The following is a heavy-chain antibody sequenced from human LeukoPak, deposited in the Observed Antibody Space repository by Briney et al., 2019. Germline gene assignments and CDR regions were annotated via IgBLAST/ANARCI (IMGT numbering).Heavy chain of an antibody. D-gene: IGHD3-22*01. CDR2: ISGSGGST. CDR3: AKDQRTWYYDSSGYYRNAFDI. J-gene: IGHJ3*02. Sequence: GGSLRLSCAASGFTFSSYAMSWVRQAPGKGLEWVSAISGSGGSTYYADSVKGRFTISRDNSKNTLYLQMNSLRAKDTAVYYCAKDQRTWYYDSSGYYRNAFDIWGQGTMVTVSS. CDR1: GFTFSSYA. V-gene: IGHV3-23*01.